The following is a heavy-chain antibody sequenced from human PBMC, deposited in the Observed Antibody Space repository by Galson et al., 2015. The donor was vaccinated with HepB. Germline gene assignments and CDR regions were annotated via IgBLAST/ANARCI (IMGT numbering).Heavy chain of an antibody. CDR1: GFTVSSNY. CDR3: ARDITRIAAAGAYYYYGMDV. V-gene: IGHV3-66*01. J-gene: IGHJ6*02. CDR2: IYSGGST. D-gene: IGHD6-13*01. Sequence: SLRLSCAASGFTVSSNYMSWVRQAPGKGLEWVSVIYSGGSTYYADSVKGRFTISRDNSKNTLYLQMNSLRAEDTAVYYCARDITRIAAAGAYYYYGMDVWGQGTTVTVSS.